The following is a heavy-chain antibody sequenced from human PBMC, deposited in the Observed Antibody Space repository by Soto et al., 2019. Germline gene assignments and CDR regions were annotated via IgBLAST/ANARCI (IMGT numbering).Heavy chain of an antibody. CDR3: ATVGLQDSYHNHLEV. V-gene: IGHV4-34*01. CDR2: ITHGGGT. D-gene: IGHD1-1*01. Sequence: WTWIRQSPGKGLEWLGKITHGGGTKYNPSLNSRVVISVDTSKNQFSLKLNSVTVADTAVYYCATVGLQDSYHNHLEVWGQGTPVTVSS. J-gene: IGHJ6*02.